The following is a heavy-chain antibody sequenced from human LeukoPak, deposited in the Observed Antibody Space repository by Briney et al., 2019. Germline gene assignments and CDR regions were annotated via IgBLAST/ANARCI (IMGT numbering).Heavy chain of an antibody. CDR3: AREGARWSYAFDI. CDR1: GFTFSSYA. V-gene: IGHV3-30*14. J-gene: IGHJ3*02. D-gene: IGHD5-24*01. CDR2: ISYDGSNK. Sequence: GRSLRLSCAASGFTFSSYAMHWVRQAPGKGLEWVAVISYDGSNKYYADSVKGRFTISRDNSKNTLYLQMNSLRAEDTAVYYCAREGARWSYAFDIWGQGTMVTVSS.